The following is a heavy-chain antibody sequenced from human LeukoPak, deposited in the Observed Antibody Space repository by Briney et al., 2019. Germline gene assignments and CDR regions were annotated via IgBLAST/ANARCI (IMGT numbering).Heavy chain of an antibody. CDR1: GYTFTTYG. Sequence: ASVKVSCKASGYTFTTYGISWVRQAPGQGLEWMGWSNTYIGNANYAQKFQGRVTMTIGTSTSTAYMELRSLRSDDTAVYYCARDLSGRIPHFDYWGQGTLVTVSS. D-gene: IGHD2-21*01. CDR3: ARDLSGRIPHFDY. CDR2: SNTYIGNA. J-gene: IGHJ4*02. V-gene: IGHV1-18*01.